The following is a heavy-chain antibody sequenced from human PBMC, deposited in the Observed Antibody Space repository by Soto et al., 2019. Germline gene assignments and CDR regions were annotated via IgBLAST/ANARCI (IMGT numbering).Heavy chain of an antibody. V-gene: IGHV4-34*01. D-gene: IGHD6-13*01. Sequence: SETLSLTCAVYGGSFSGYYWSCHRQPPGKGLEWIGEINHSGSTNYNPSLKSRVTISVDASKNQFSLNLNSVTAADTAVYDCARGRYSSRKTNCFDPWGQGTLVTVSS. J-gene: IGHJ5*02. CDR3: ARGRYSSRKTNCFDP. CDR1: GGSFSGYY. CDR2: INHSGST.